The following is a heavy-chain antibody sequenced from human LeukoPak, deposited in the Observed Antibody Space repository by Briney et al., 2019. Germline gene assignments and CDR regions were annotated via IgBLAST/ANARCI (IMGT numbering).Heavy chain of an antibody. CDR3: ARTRYSGSYYIDY. CDR1: GGSISSYY. J-gene: IGHJ4*02. D-gene: IGHD1-26*01. V-gene: IGHV4-59*01. CDR2: IYYSGST. Sequence: SETLSLTCTVSGGSISSYYWRWIRQPPGKGLEWIGYIYYSGSTNYNPSLKSRVTISVDTSKNQLSLKLSSVTAADTAVYYCARTRYSGSYYIDYWGQGTLVTVSS.